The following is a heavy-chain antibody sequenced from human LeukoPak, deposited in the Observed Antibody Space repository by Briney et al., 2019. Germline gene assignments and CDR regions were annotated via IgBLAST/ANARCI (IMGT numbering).Heavy chain of an antibody. J-gene: IGHJ4*02. CDR1: GGSLSSSSYY. D-gene: IGHD5-18*01. V-gene: IGHV4-39*01. CDR3: ARIYSVDTAMAFYYFDY. CDR2: IYYSGST. Sequence: PSETLSLTCTVSGGSLSSSSYYWGWIRQPPGKGLEWIGSIYYSGSTYYNPSLKSRVTISVDTSKNQFSLKLSSVTAADTAVYYCARIYSVDTAMAFYYFDYWGQGTLVTVSS.